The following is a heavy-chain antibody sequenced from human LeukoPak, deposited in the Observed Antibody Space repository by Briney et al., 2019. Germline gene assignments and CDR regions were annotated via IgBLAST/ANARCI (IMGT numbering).Heavy chain of an antibody. D-gene: IGHD5-18*01. CDR1: GDNFVGYY. CDR3: ARALPHRRLMDTTMEQHWFDP. J-gene: IGHJ5*02. Sequence: ASVKVSCKASGDNFVGYYIHWVRQAPGQGLEWMGLINPSGGSTRYAQKFQGRVTMTRDMSTSTVYMELSSLRSEDTAVYYCARALPHRRLMDTTMEQHWFDPWGQGTLVTVSS. CDR2: INPSGGST. V-gene: IGHV1-46*01.